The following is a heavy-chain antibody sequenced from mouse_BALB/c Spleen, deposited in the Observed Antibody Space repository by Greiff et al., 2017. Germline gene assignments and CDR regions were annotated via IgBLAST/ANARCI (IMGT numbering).Heavy chain of an antibody. CDR3: ARQGITTEYFDV. D-gene: IGHD1-1*01. V-gene: IGHV5-12-1*01. J-gene: IGHJ1*01. CDR1: GFAFSSYD. Sequence: EVKVEESGGGLVKPGGSLKLSCAASGFAFSSYDMSWVRQTPEKRLEWVAYISSGGGSTYYPDTVKGRFTISRDNAKNTLYLQMSSLKSEDTAMYYCARQGITTEYFDVWGAGTTVTVSS. CDR2: ISSGGGST.